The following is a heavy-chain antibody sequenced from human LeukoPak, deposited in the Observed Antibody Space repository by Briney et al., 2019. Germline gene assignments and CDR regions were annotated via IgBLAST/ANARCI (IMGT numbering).Heavy chain of an antibody. CDR1: GFTFSGYS. D-gene: IGHD3-16*02. J-gene: IGHJ4*02. CDR3: ARRDDYVWGSYPNYFDY. V-gene: IGHV3-48*01. CDR2: ISSSSSTI. Sequence: GGSLRLSCAASGFTFSGYSMNWVRHAPGKGLEWVSYISSSSSTIYYADSVKGRFTISRDNAKNSLYLQMNSLRAEDTAVYYCARRDDYVWGSYPNYFDYWGQGTLVTVSS.